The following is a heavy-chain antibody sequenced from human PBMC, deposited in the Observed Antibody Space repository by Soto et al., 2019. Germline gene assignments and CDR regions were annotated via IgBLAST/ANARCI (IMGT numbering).Heavy chain of an antibody. CDR2: ISSSSSYI. CDR1: GFTFSSYS. Sequence: PGGSLRLSCAASGFTFSSYSMNWVRQAPGKGLEWVSSISSSSSYIYYADSVKGRFTISRDNAKNSLYLQMNSLRAEDTAVYYCARDPQWLRSSDYWGQGTLVTVSS. D-gene: IGHD5-12*01. V-gene: IGHV3-21*01. J-gene: IGHJ4*02. CDR3: ARDPQWLRSSDY.